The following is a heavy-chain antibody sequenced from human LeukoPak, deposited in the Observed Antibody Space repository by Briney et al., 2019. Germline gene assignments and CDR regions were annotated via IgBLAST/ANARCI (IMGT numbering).Heavy chain of an antibody. CDR2: ISSSGTTI. D-gene: IGHD4-17*01. CDR3: ARNTLRDYYYYMDV. Sequence: GGSLRLSCAASGFTFSSYEMNWVRQAPGKGLEWVSYISSSGTTIYYADSVKGRFTISRDNAKNSLYLQMNSLRAEDTAVYYCARNTLRDYYYYMDVWGKGTTVTISS. CDR1: GFTFSSYE. J-gene: IGHJ6*03. V-gene: IGHV3-48*03.